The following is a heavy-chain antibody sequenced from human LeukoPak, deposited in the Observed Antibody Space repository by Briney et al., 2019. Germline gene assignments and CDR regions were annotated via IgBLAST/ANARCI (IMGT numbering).Heavy chain of an antibody. CDR2: ISSSSSYI. J-gene: IGHJ3*02. D-gene: IGHD3-22*01. CDR1: GFTFSSYS. Sequence: GGSLRLSCAASGFTFSSYSMNWVRQAPGKGLEWVSSISSSSSYIYYADSVKGRFTISRDNAKNSLYLQMDSLRAEDTAVYYCARDAGASSGYLYADAFDIWGQGTMVTVSS. V-gene: IGHV3-21*01. CDR3: ARDAGASSGYLYADAFDI.